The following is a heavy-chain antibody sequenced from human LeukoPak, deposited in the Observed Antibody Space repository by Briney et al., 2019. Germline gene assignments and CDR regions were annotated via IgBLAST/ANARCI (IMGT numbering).Heavy chain of an antibody. J-gene: IGHJ5*02. CDR2: ISSGSDNP. Sequence: GGSLRLSCVASGFTFSNYAMTWARQAPGKGLEWVSTISSGSDNPYYADSVKGRFTISRDNSKNTLYLQVNSLRVEDTAVYYCYCSSSTCYAGGGFSWGQGTLLTVSS. V-gene: IGHV3-23*01. CDR3: YCSSSTCYAGGGFS. CDR1: GFTFSNYA. D-gene: IGHD2-2*01.